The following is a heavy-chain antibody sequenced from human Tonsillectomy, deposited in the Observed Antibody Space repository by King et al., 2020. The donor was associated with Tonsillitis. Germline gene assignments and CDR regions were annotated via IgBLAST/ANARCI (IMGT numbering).Heavy chain of an antibody. CDR3: AKDRGATRAGNFDY. V-gene: IGHV3-9*01. J-gene: IGHJ4*02. Sequence: VQLVESGGGLVQPGRSLRLSCAASGFTFEHYAMHWVRQAPGKGLEWVSSINWNSDSIAYADSVKGRFTISRDGAKNSLYLQMNSLRAEDTALYYCAKDRGATRAGNFDYWGQGTLVHVAS. CDR2: INWNSDSI. CDR1: GFTFEHYA. D-gene: IGHD1-26*01.